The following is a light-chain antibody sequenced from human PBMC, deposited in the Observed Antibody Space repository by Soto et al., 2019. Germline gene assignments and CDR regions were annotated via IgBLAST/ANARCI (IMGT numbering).Light chain of an antibody. J-gene: IGLJ1*01. CDR2: EVS. V-gene: IGLV2-14*01. Sequence: QSVLTQPASVSGSPGQSIAISCTGSSSDVGIYNYVSWYQQHPGKVPKLIIYEVSNRPSGVSNRFSGSKSGNTASLTISGLQGEDEADYYCSSYTTSSTRVFGTGTKVTVL. CDR3: SSYTTSSTRV. CDR1: SSDVGIYNY.